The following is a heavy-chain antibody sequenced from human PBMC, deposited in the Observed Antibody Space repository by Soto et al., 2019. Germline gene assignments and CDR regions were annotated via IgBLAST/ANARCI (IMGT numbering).Heavy chain of an antibody. V-gene: IGHV4-30-2*06. CDR1: GGSISSGGYS. CDR2: TYQSGSA. Sequence: TLSLTCTVSGGSISSGGYSWTWIRQSPGKGLEWIGYTYQSGSAYYNPSLKSRVTISVDRSKNQFSLNLTSVTAADTAVYYCARDYYGMDVWGQGTTVTVSS. CDR3: ARDYYGMDV. J-gene: IGHJ6*02.